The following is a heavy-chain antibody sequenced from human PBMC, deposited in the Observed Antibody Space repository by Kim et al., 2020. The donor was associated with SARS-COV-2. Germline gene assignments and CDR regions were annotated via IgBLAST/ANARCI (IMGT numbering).Heavy chain of an antibody. V-gene: IGHV1-8*01. D-gene: IGHD3-9*01. CDR3: ARGVRTISNYDY. J-gene: IGHJ4*02. Sequence: GYAQKFQGRVTMTMDPSITTAYMELSSLRSEDTAVYYCARGVRTISNYDYWGQGTLVTVYS.